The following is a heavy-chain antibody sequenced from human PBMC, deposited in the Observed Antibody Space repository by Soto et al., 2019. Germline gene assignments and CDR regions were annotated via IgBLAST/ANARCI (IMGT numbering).Heavy chain of an antibody. V-gene: IGHV3-23*01. CDR3: AKERDSSNDYSFDFDI. Sequence: EVQLLESGGGSVQPGGSLRLSCAASGFTVSTNAMSWVRQAPGKGLEWVSGIGGSGGSTHSADSVKGRFTISRDNSKNTLSLQRNSLRAEDTAVYYCAKERDSSNDYSFDFDIWGQGTMVTVAS. CDR1: GFTVSTNA. CDR2: IGGSGGST. J-gene: IGHJ3*02. D-gene: IGHD3-22*01.